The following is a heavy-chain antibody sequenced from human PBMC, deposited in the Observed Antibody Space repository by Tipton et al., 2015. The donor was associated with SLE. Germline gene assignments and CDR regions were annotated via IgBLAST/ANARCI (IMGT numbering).Heavy chain of an antibody. Sequence: TLSLTCTVSGGSISSYYWSWIRQPAGKGLEWIGRIYTSGSTNYNPSLKSRVTMSVDTSKNQFSLKLSSVTAADTAVYYCARDRCSGGSCYLDAFDIWGQGTMVTVSA. D-gene: IGHD2-15*01. CDR3: ARDRCSGGSCYLDAFDI. CDR2: IYTSGST. J-gene: IGHJ3*02. CDR1: GGSISSYY. V-gene: IGHV4-4*07.